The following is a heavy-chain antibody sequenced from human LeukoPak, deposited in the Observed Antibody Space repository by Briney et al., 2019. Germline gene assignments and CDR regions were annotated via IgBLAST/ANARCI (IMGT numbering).Heavy chain of an antibody. V-gene: IGHV3-48*03. Sequence: GGSLRLSCAASGFTFSSYEMNWVRQAPGKGLEWDSYISSSGSTIYYADSVKGRFTISRDNAKNSLYLQMNSLRAEDTAVYYCARVSRATYAFDIWGQGTMVTVSS. J-gene: IGHJ3*02. CDR2: ISSSGSTI. CDR3: ARVSRATYAFDI. CDR1: GFTFSSYE. D-gene: IGHD5-12*01.